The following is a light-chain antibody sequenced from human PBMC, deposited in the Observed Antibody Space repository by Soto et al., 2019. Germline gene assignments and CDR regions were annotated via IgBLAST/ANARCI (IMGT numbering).Light chain of an antibody. CDR1: QNIHNH. V-gene: IGKV3-15*01. CDR2: DAI. CDR3: QQYNNWLGT. J-gene: IGKJ1*01. Sequence: DKLMSQSPATLSVSPGERVTLSCRASQNIHNHMSWFLQKPGQTPRLLIYDAIIRAPDVPARFSGSWSGTEFTLTINSLQSEDFAVYYCQQYNNWLGTFGQGTKVDIK.